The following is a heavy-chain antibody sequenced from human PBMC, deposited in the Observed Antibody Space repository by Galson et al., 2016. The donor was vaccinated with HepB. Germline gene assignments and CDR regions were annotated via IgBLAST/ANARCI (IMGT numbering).Heavy chain of an antibody. CDR2: IDGQTSTT. D-gene: IGHD6-19*01. V-gene: IGHV3-23*01. CDR1: GYTFRNYA. J-gene: IGHJ4*02. CDR3: TTWLSHHFDY. Sequence: SLRLSCAASGYTFRNYALSLVRRAPGKWLELVSSIDGQTSTTHYADSVRGRFSIYRDNSRDTLYLQMDSLTAEDSAIYYCTTWLSHHFDYWGQGTRVTVSS.